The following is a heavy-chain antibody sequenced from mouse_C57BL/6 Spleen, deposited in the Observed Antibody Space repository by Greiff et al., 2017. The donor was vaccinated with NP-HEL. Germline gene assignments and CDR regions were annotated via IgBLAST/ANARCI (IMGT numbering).Heavy chain of an antibody. J-gene: IGHJ3*01. CDR1: GFNIKNTY. D-gene: IGHD1-1*01. CDR3: ARYYYGSSYWFAY. V-gene: IGHV14-3*01. Sequence: EVQLQQSVAELVRPGASVKLSCTASGFNIKNTYMHWVKQRPEQGLEWIGRIDPANGNTKYAPKFQGKATITADTSSNTAYLQLSSLTSKDTAIYYCARYYYGSSYWFAYWGQGTLVTVSA. CDR2: IDPANGNT.